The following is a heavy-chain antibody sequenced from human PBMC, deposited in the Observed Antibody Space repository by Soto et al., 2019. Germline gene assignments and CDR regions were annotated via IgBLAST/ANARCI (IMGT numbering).Heavy chain of an antibody. J-gene: IGHJ5*02. CDR1: GVSISSGGSY. V-gene: IGHV4-31*03. Sequence: QVQLQESRPGLVKPSQTLSLTCTVSGVSISSGGSYWSWSGQHPGKGLEWIGYIYYSGNTYYNPSLKSRVTISLDTSKNQCSLKLSSVTAADTAVYYCSRDISPDWFDPWGQGTLVTVST. D-gene: IGHD3-3*02. CDR2: IYYSGNT. CDR3: SRDISPDWFDP.